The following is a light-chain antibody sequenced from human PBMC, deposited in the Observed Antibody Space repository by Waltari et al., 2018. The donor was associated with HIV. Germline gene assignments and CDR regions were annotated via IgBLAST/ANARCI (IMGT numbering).Light chain of an antibody. Sequence: DTQMTQSPSSLSASVGARVTISCRASQNISNFLSWFQQRSGKAPELLIYTASTLQDGVPSRFSGSGSGTDFTLTISCLQAEDFATYFCQQSATTPLTFGGGT. V-gene: IGKV1-39*01. CDR2: TAS. J-gene: IGKJ4*01. CDR1: QNISNF. CDR3: QQSATTPLT.